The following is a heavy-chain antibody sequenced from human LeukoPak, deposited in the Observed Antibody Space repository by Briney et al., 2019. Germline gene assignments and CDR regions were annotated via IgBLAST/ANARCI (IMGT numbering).Heavy chain of an antibody. J-gene: IGHJ6*02. Sequence: SETLSLTCAVYGGSFSGYYWSWIRQPPGKGLEWIGEINHSGSTNYNPSLKSRVTISVDTSKNQFSLKLSSVTAADTAVYYCARGRTYYYDSSGYYPRLYYYYYGMDVWGQGTTVTVSS. V-gene: IGHV4-34*01. CDR1: GGSFSGYY. CDR3: ARGRTYYYDSSGYYPRLYYYYYGMDV. D-gene: IGHD3-22*01. CDR2: INHSGST.